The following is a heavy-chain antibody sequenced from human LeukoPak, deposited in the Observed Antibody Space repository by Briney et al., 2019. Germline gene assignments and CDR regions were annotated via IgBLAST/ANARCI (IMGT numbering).Heavy chain of an antibody. Sequence: GRSLRLSCAASGFTFSSYAMHWVRQAPGKGLEWVAVISYDGSNKYYADSVKGRFTISRDNSKNTLYLQMNSLRAEDTAVYYCARVGGVATIWYYFDYWGQGTLVTVSS. D-gene: IGHD5-12*01. J-gene: IGHJ4*02. CDR2: ISYDGSNK. V-gene: IGHV3-30-3*01. CDR3: ARVGGVATIWYYFDY. CDR1: GFTFSSYA.